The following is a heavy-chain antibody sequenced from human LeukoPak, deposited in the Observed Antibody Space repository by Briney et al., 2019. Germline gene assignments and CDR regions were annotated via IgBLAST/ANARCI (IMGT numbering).Heavy chain of an antibody. CDR1: EFSVGSNY. CDR3: AKEGDYYGSGSHRDAFDM. CDR2: IYSGGST. D-gene: IGHD3-10*01. J-gene: IGHJ3*02. V-gene: IGHV3-66*01. Sequence: PGGSLRLSCAASEFSVGSNYMTWVRQAPGKGLEWVSLIYSGGSTYYADSVKGRFTISRDNSKNTLYLQMNSLRAEDTAVYYCAKEGDYYGSGSHRDAFDMWGQGTMVTVSS.